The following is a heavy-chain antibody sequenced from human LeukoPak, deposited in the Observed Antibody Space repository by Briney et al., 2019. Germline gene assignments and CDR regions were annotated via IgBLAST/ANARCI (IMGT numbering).Heavy chain of an antibody. V-gene: IGHV1-24*01. CDR3: ATPILSFWSGYYNY. CDR1: GYSLTELS. D-gene: IGHD3-3*01. J-gene: IGHJ4*02. Sequence: GASVKVSCKVSGYSLTELSMHWVRQAPGKGLEWMGGFDPEDGEIIYAQKFQGRVTMTEDTSTDTAYMELSSLRSEDTAVYYCATPILSFWSGYYNYWGQGTLVTVSS. CDR2: FDPEDGEI.